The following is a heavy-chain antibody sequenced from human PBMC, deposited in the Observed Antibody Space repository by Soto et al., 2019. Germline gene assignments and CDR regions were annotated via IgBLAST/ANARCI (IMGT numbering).Heavy chain of an antibody. Sequence: PGGSLRLSCAASGFTFSDYYMSWIRQAPGKGLEWVSYISSSSSYTNYADSVKGRFTISRDNAKNSLYLQMNSLRAEDTAVYYCARDLYCGGDGICYYYYYGMDVWGQGTTVTVSS. CDR3: ARDLYCGGDGICYYYYYGMDV. CDR1: GFTFSDYY. V-gene: IGHV3-11*06. J-gene: IGHJ6*02. D-gene: IGHD2-21*02. CDR2: ISSSSSYT.